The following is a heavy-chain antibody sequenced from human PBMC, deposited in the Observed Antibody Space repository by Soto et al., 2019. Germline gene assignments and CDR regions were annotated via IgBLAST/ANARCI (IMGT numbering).Heavy chain of an antibody. D-gene: IGHD3-10*01. Sequence: ASVKVSCQASGYTFTSYGISWVRQAPGQGLEWMGWISAYNGNTNYAQKLQGRVTMTTDTSTSTAYMPLMILRSDDTAVYYCARVLLWFGEYPPVYYYYGMDVWGQGTTVTVSS. V-gene: IGHV1-18*04. CDR1: GYTFTSYG. CDR3: ARVLLWFGEYPPVYYYYGMDV. CDR2: ISAYNGNT. J-gene: IGHJ6*02.